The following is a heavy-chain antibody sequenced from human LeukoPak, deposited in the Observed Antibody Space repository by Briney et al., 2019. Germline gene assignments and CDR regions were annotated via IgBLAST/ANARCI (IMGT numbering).Heavy chain of an antibody. CDR2: IKPDGGEK. J-gene: IGHJ4*02. V-gene: IGHV3-7*04. CDR1: GFTFSSYG. Sequence: PGGSLRLSCAASGFTFSSYGMHWVRQAPGKGLEWVANIKPDGGEKYYVDSVKGRVTISRDNAKNSLYLQVNSLRAEDTAVYYCAREGRKGCFDYWGQGTLVIVSS. CDR3: AREGRKGCFDY.